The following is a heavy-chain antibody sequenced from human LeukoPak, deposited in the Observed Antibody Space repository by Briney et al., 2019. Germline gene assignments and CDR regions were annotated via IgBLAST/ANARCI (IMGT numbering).Heavy chain of an antibody. V-gene: IGHV4-59*01. CDR3: ARGWHYYDSSGYYYPGGFGFDP. J-gene: IGHJ5*02. CDR1: GGSISSYY. D-gene: IGHD3-22*01. Sequence: PSETLSLTCTVSGGSISSYYWSWIRQPPGKGLEWIGYIYYSGSTNYNPSLKSRVTISVDTSKNQFSPKLSSVTAADTAVYYCARGWHYYDSSGYYYPGGFGFDPWGQGTLVTVSS. CDR2: IYYSGST.